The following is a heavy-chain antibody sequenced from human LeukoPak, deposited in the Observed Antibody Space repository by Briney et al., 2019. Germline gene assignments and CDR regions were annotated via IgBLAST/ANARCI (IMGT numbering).Heavy chain of an antibody. J-gene: IGHJ4*02. CDR3: ARDLGGY. D-gene: IGHD4-23*01. V-gene: IGHV3-33*08. CDR1: GFTFSSYS. Sequence: GGSLRLSCAASGFTFSSYSMNWVRQAPGKGLEWVAVIWYDGSNKYYADSVKGRFTISRDNSKNTLYLQMNSLRAEDTAVYYCARDLGGYWGQGTLVTVSS. CDR2: IWYDGSNK.